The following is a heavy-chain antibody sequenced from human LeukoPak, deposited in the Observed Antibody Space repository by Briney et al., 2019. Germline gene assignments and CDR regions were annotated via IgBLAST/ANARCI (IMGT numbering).Heavy chain of an antibody. V-gene: IGHV3-74*03. Sequence: GGSLRLSCAASGFTFSRYWMHWVRQAPGKGLMWVSRISPDGSTTLYADSVKGRFTISRDNAKNTLYLQMNSLGAEDTAVYYCASRDYFDYWGQGTLVTVSS. CDR1: GFTFSRYW. J-gene: IGHJ4*02. CDR2: ISPDGSTT. CDR3: ASRDYFDY.